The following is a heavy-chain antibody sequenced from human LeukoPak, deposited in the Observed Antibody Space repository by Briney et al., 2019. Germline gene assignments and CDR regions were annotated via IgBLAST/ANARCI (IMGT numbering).Heavy chain of an antibody. CDR3: ARDQTMIVAVPTRSYGMDV. J-gene: IGHJ6*02. Sequence: PSETLSLTCAVSGGSISSSNWWSWVRQPPGKGLEWIGEIYHSGSTNYNPSLKSRVTISVDKSKNQFSLKLSSVTAADTAVYYCARDQTMIVAVPTRSYGMDVWGQGTTVTVSS. CDR2: IYHSGST. V-gene: IGHV4-4*02. CDR1: GGSISSSNW. D-gene: IGHD3-22*01.